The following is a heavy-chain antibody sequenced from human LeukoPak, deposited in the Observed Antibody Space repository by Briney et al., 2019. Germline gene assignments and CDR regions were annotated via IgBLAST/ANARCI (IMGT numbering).Heavy chain of an antibody. CDR2: IYHSGST. D-gene: IGHD1-26*01. J-gene: IGHJ5*02. CDR3: ARGQWELQNWFDP. CDR1: GGSISSSNW. V-gene: IGHV4-4*02. Sequence: SETLSLTRAVSGGSISSSNWWSWVRQPPGKGLEWIGEIYHSGSTNYNPSLKSRVTISVDKSKNQFSLKLSSVTAADTAVYYCARGQWELQNWFDPWGQGTLVTVSS.